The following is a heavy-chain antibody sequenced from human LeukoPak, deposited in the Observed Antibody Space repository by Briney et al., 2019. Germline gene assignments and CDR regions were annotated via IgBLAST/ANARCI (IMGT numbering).Heavy chain of an antibody. CDR3: ARGGGSYNWFDP. CDR1: GYTFTSYD. V-gene: IGHV1-8*01. J-gene: IGHJ5*02. CDR2: MNPNSGNT. Sequence: GASVKVSCKASGYTFTSYDINWVRQATGQGLEWMGWMNPNSGNTEYAQKFQGRVTMTRNTSIDTAYMELSSLRPEDTAVYYCARGGGSYNWFDPWGQGTLVTVSS. D-gene: IGHD6-13*01.